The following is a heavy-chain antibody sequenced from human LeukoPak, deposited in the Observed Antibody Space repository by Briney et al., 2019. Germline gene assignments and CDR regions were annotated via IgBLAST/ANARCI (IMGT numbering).Heavy chain of an antibody. CDR2: ISSSSSYI. Sequence: GASVRLSCATSGFTFSTYSMNWVRQAPGKGLEWVSSISSSSSYIYYADSVKGRFTISRDNAKNSLYLQMNSLRAEDTALYYCARSPRYSRLNRGWGQGTLVTVSS. CDR3: ARSPRYSRLNRG. J-gene: IGHJ4*02. D-gene: IGHD1-14*01. V-gene: IGHV3-21*01. CDR1: GFTFSTYS.